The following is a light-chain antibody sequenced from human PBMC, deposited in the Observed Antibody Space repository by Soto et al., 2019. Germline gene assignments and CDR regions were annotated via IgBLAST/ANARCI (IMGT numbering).Light chain of an antibody. V-gene: IGLV2-14*01. CDR1: RSDIGDSNF. CDR3: ASFRSGTILV. Sequence: QLVLTQPASVSGSPGQSVTISCTGPRSDIGDSNFISWYQQSPGKAPRLLIYEVNNRPSGVSRRFSGSKAGNTASLTISGLLEDDEADYFCASFRSGTILVFGSGTKVTVL. J-gene: IGLJ1*01. CDR2: EVN.